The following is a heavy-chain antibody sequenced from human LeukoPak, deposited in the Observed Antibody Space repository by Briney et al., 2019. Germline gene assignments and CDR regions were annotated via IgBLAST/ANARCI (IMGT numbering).Heavy chain of an antibody. Sequence: ASVKVSCKASGNTFKNNFNWVRQAPGQGLQWMGWINADSGGSKIAQKFQGRVNLTRETSIHTAYMELTKLAGDDTAVYYCATWGQGGSFHIWGQGTLVSVSS. CDR2: INADSGGS. D-gene: IGHD3-16*01. J-gene: IGHJ3*02. CDR1: GNTFKNN. CDR3: ATWGQGGSFHI. V-gene: IGHV1-2*02.